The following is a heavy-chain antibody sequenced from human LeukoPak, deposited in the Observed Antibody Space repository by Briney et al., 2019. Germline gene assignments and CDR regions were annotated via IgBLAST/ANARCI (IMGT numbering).Heavy chain of an antibody. D-gene: IGHD2-2*01. CDR3: AGASRSVVVPAAIEDYYYYVDV. Sequence: GASVKVSCKASGGTFSSYAISWVRPAPGQGLEWMGGIIPIFGTANYAQKYQGRVTITTDESTSTAYMELSSLRSEDTAVYYCAGASRSVVVPAAIEDYYYYVDVWGKGTTVTVSS. J-gene: IGHJ6*03. CDR1: GGTFSSYA. CDR2: IIPIFGTA. V-gene: IGHV1-69*05.